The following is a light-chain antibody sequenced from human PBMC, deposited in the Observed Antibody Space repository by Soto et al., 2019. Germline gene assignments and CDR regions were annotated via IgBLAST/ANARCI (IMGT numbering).Light chain of an antibody. J-gene: IGLJ2*01. CDR1: SSDIGGYNY. CDR2: DVS. Sequence: QSALTQPASVSGSPGQSITISCTGTSSDIGGYNYASWYQRHPGKAPKLMIYDVSTRPSGVSNRLSGSKSGNTASLTISGLQAEDEDDYYCSSYTSTSTVVFGGGTKLTVL. V-gene: IGLV2-14*03. CDR3: SSYTSTSTVV.